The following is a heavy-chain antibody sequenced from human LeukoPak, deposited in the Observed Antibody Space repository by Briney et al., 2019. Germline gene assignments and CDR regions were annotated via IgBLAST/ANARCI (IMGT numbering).Heavy chain of an antibody. V-gene: IGHV4-39*07. D-gene: IGHD1-26*01. CDR2: IYYSGST. J-gene: IGHJ4*02. CDR3: ARKAVGPTSNYFDY. CDR1: GGSISSSSYY. Sequence: SETLSLTCTVSGGSISSSSYYWGWIRQPPGKGLEWIGSIYYSGSTYYNPSLKSRVTISIDTPKNQISLKLSSVTAADTAVYYCARKAVGPTSNYFDYWGQGTLVTVSS.